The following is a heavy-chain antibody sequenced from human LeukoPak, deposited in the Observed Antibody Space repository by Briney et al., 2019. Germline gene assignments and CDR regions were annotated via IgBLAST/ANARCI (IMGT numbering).Heavy chain of an antibody. CDR3: ARLSRGYSYGYWPQDNWFDP. Sequence: PSETLPLTCTVSGGSISSYYWSWIRQPPGKGLEWNGYIYTSGSTNYNPSLKSRVTISVDTSKNQFSLKLSSVTAADTAVYYCARLSRGYSYGYWPQDNWFDPWGQGTLVTASS. D-gene: IGHD5-18*01. CDR1: GGSISSYY. CDR2: IYTSGST. J-gene: IGHJ5*02. V-gene: IGHV4-4*09.